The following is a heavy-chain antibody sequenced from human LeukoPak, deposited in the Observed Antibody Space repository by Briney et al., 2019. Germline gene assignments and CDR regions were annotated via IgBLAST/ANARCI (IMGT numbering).Heavy chain of an antibody. J-gene: IGHJ4*02. V-gene: IGHV4-39*07. CDR2: IYYSGST. D-gene: IGHD3-22*01. CDR3: ASQSYYYDSSGYHPAWDY. CDR1: GGSISSNSYY. Sequence: SETLSLTCTVSGGSISSNSYYWGWIRQPPGKGLEWIGSIYYSGSTYYNPSLKSRVTISVDTSKNQFSLKLSSVTAADTAVYYCASQSYYYDSSGYHPAWDYWGQGTLVTVSS.